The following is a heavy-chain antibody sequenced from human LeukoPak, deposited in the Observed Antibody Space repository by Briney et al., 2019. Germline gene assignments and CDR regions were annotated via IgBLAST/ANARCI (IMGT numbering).Heavy chain of an antibody. Sequence: LSGGSLRLSCAASGFTFSSYAMSWVRQAPGKGLEWVSSISGSGDSTYYADSVKGRFTISRDNSKNTLYLQMNSLRAEDTAVYYCADSNYWYPVDYWGQGTLVTVSS. CDR1: GFTFSSYA. V-gene: IGHV3-23*01. CDR2: ISGSGDST. D-gene: IGHD4-11*01. CDR3: ADSNYWYPVDY. J-gene: IGHJ4*02.